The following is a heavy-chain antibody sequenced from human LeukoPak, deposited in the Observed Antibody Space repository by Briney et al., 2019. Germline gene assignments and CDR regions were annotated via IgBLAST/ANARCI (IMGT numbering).Heavy chain of an antibody. J-gene: IGHJ4*02. Sequence: SETLSLTCSVSGGSVDTSSYYWGWIRQPPGKGLEWIGIIYYGGSTYYNPSLKSRITISVDTSKNQFSLRLASVTAADTAVYSCAVFGVVLQAFDYWGQGTLVTVSS. V-gene: IGHV4-39*01. D-gene: IGHD3-3*01. CDR2: IYYGGST. CDR1: GGSVDTSSYY. CDR3: AVFGVVLQAFDY.